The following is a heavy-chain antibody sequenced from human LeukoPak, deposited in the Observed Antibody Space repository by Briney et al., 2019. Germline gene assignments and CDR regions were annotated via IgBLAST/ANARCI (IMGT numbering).Heavy chain of an antibody. CDR3: GRVWTRKWNALRPYRFDY. Sequence: SETLSLTCAVYGGSFSGHYWSWIRQPPGKGLEWIGEINHSGSTNYNPSLKSRVTISVDTPKNQFSLKLSSVTAADTAVYYCGRVWTRKWNALRPYRFDYWGRGTLVTVSS. D-gene: IGHD1-1*01. CDR2: INHSGST. CDR1: GGSFSGHY. J-gene: IGHJ4*02. V-gene: IGHV4-34*01.